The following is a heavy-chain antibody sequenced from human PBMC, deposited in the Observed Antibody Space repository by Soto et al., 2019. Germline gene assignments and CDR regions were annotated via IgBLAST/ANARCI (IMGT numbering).Heavy chain of an antibody. CDR1: GYTFTGHH. D-gene: IGHD2-15*01. CDR3: ATDGRHCSGGSCPQGH. J-gene: IGHJ4*02. Sequence: ASVKVSCKTSGYTFTGHHIHWVRQAPGQGLEWMGWINPISGGTKYREKFQGRVSITRDKSSSTAYMELSSLTSDDSAVYYCATDGRHCSGGSCPQGHWGQGTLVTVLL. V-gene: IGHV1-2*02. CDR2: INPISGGT.